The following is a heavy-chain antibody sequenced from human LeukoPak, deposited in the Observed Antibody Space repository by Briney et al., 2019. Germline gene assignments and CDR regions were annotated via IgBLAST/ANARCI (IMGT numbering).Heavy chain of an antibody. V-gene: IGHV1-69*05. D-gene: IGHD6-19*01. Sequence: GASVKVSCKASGGTFSSYAISWVRQAPGQGLEWMGGIIPIFGTANYAQKFQGRVTMTRNTSISTAYMELSSLRSEDTAVYYCAREWGHSSGWYSFGVYYYYYYGMDVWGQGTTVTVSS. CDR3: AREWGHSSGWYSFGVYYYYYYGMDV. CDR1: GGTFSSYA. J-gene: IGHJ6*02. CDR2: IIPIFGTA.